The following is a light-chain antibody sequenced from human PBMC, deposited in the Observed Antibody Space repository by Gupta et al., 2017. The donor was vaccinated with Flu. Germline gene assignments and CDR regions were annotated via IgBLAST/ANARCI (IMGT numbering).Light chain of an antibody. CDR1: QSVSSSY. V-gene: IGKV3-20*01. CDR2: GAS. CDR3: QQYGSSPYS. J-gene: IGKJ2*03. Sequence: EIVLTQSPGPLSLSQGERATLACRASQSVSSSYLAWYQQKPGQAPRLLIYGASSRATGIQDRFSGSGSGTDFTLTISRLEPEDCAVYYCQQYGSSPYSFGQGTKLEIK.